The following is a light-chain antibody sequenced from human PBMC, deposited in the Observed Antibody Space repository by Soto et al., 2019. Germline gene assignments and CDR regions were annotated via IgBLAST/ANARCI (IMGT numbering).Light chain of an antibody. Sequence: DIQMTQSPTSLSASVGDRVTITCRASQGIRNFVAWYQQKPGKAPKLLIYAASTLQSGVPSRFSGSGSGTDFTLTINPLQPEDVDNYSRQKYSGVPVFAPGTKGEIK. J-gene: IGKJ3*01. CDR2: AAS. V-gene: IGKV1-27*01. CDR1: QGIRNF. CDR3: QKYSGVPV.